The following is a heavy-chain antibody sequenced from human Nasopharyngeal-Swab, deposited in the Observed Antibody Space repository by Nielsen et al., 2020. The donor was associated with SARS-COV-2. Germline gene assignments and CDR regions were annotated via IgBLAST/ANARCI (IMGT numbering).Heavy chain of an antibody. CDR2: ISYDGINK. J-gene: IGHJ6*02. Sequence: GRQAPGKGLEWVAVISYDGINKYNADSVKGRFTISRDNSKDTLYLQMNSLRPEDTAVYTCAKEGPGMFGVVGLDVWGQGTTVTVSS. CDR3: AKEGPGMFGVVGLDV. V-gene: IGHV3-30*18. D-gene: IGHD3-3*01.